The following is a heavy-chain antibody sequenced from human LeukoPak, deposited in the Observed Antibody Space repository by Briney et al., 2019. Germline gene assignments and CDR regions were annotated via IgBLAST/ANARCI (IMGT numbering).Heavy chain of an antibody. D-gene: IGHD5-18*01. CDR2: INAGNGNT. V-gene: IGHV1/OR15-3*02. CDR1: GDTFNNFH. CDR3: ASDRGRGYSYGVSYFDY. Sequence: GGSVKVSCKVSGDTFNNFHITWVRQAPGQGLEWMGWINAGNGNTKYSQKFQGRVTITRDTSASTAYMELSSLRSEDTAVYYCASDRGRGYSYGVSYFDYWGQGPLVTVSS. J-gene: IGHJ4*02.